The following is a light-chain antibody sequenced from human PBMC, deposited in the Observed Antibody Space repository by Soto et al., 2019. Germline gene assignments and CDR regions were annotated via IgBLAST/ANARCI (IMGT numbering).Light chain of an antibody. Sequence: IQMPLSPYTLSASVGDRVTITCRASQSISDSLAWYQQKPGKAPDLLISDVSKLERGVASRFSGXXCQREYTLTIIIMQPDTVSTYFRQPSLVLSRNFG. CDR2: DVS. CDR1: QSISDS. J-gene: IGKJ2*01. CDR3: QPSLVLSRN. V-gene: IGKV1-5*01.